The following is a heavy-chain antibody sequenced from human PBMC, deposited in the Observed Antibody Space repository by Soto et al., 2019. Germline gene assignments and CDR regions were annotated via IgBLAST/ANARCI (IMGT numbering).Heavy chain of an antibody. V-gene: IGHV1-2*04. Sequence: ASVKVSCKASGYTFTGYYMHWMRQAPGQGLEGMGWINPNSGGTNYAQKFQGWVTMTRDTSISTAYMELSRLRSDDTAVYYCARDGXDYYYDSSGYYTLGMDVWGQGTTVTVSS. CDR1: GYTFTGYY. D-gene: IGHD3-22*01. CDR2: INPNSGGT. J-gene: IGHJ6*02. CDR3: ARDGXDYYYDSSGYYTLGMDV.